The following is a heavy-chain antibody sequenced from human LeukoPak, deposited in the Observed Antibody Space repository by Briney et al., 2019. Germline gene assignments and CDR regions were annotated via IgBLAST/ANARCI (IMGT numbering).Heavy chain of an antibody. Sequence: ASVKVSCKASGYTFTSYDINWVRQATGQGLEWMGWMNPNSGNTGYAQKFQGRVTMHSNTSISTAYMELSSLRSEDTAVYYCARYGYYGSGSYYYYYYYGMDVWGQGTTVTVSS. D-gene: IGHD3-10*01. CDR1: GYTFTSYD. J-gene: IGHJ6*02. CDR3: ARYGYYGSGSYYYYYYYGMDV. V-gene: IGHV1-8*01. CDR2: MNPNSGNT.